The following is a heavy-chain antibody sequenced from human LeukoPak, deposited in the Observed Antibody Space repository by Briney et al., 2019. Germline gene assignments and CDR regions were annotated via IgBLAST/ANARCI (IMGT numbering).Heavy chain of an antibody. CDR1: GYSISSGYY. Sequence: SETLSLTCTVSGYSISSGYYWGWIRPPPGKGLEWIGSIYHSGSTYYNPSLKSRVTISVDTSKNQFSLKLSSVTAADTAVYYCARRAWDSSGWYEVNWGQGTLVTVSS. V-gene: IGHV4-38-2*02. CDR3: ARRAWDSSGWYEVN. CDR2: IYHSGST. D-gene: IGHD6-19*01. J-gene: IGHJ4*02.